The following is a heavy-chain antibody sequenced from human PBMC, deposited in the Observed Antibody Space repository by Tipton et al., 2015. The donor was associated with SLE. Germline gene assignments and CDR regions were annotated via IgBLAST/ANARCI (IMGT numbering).Heavy chain of an antibody. J-gene: IGHJ4*02. CDR3: ARSLGTGYFDY. D-gene: IGHD7-27*01. CDR1: GYSISGGYY. CDR2: IHHGGST. V-gene: IGHV4-38-2*01. Sequence: TLSLTCDVSGYSISGGYYWGWIRQSPGKGLEWIGRIHHGGSTNYNPSHESRLTLSVDTSKNQFFLKLRSETAADTAVYYCARSLGTGYFDYWGQGTLVTVSS.